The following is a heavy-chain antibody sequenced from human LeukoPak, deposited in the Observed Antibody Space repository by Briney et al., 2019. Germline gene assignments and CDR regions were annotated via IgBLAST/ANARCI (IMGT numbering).Heavy chain of an antibody. V-gene: IGHV4-38-2*01. Sequence: SETLSLTCEVSGYSISSGYFWAWIRQSPGKGLEVIAGIFHDGRTYYNPSLQSRVTISVDTFRNRFSLKLKSMTAADAAVYYCARDIGWTKGPFDYWGQGTLVTVSS. CDR3: ARDIGWTKGPFDY. J-gene: IGHJ4*02. D-gene: IGHD2-15*01. CDR1: GYSISSGYF. CDR2: IFHDGRT.